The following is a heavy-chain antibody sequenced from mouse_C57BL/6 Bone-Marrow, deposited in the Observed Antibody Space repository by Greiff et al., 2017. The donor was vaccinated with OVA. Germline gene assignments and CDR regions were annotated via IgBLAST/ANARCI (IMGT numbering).Heavy chain of an antibody. V-gene: IGHV1-4*01. CDR2: INPSSGYT. D-gene: IGHD2-5*01. J-gene: IGHJ4*01. Sequence: VKLQESGAELARPGASVKMSCKASGYTFTSYTMHWVKQRPGQGLEWIGYINPSSGYTKYNQKFKDKATLTADKSSSTAYMQLSSLTSEDSAVYYCARPSYYSNYNYAMDYWGQGTSVTVSS. CDR1: GYTFTSYT. CDR3: ARPSYYSNYNYAMDY.